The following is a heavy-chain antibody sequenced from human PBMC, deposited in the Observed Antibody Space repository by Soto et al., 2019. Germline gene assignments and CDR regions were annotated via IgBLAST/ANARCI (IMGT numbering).Heavy chain of an antibody. V-gene: IGHV3-21*01. CDR1: GFTFSSYS. D-gene: IGHD6-19*01. CDR3: ASSIAVAGAFDY. CDR2: ISSSSSYI. Sequence: EVQLVESGGGLVKPGGSLRLSCADSGFTFSSYSMNWVRQAPGKGLEWVSSISSSSSYIYYADSVKGRFTISRDNAKNSLYLQMNSLRAEDTAVYYCASSIAVAGAFDYWGQGTLVTVSS. J-gene: IGHJ4*02.